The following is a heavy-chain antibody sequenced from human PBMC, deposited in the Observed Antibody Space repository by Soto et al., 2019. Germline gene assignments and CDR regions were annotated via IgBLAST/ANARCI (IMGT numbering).Heavy chain of an antibody. J-gene: IGHJ4*02. V-gene: IGHV3-30*18. CDR1: GFTFRTYD. CDR2: VSYDASYQ. CDR3: AKVSISKSSAVTFDS. D-gene: IGHD2-15*01. Sequence: QVQLVESGGGMVQPGKFLRLSCAVSGFTFRTYDMHWVRQAPGRGLEWVAVVSYDASYQNYVDSVKGRFTVSRDNSKNTLFLQMNSLRPEDTAVYYCAKVSISKSSAVTFDSWGRGTLVTVSS.